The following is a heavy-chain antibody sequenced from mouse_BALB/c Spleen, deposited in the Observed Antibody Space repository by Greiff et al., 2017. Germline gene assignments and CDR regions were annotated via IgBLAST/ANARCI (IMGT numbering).Heavy chain of an antibody. D-gene: IGHD1-1*02. CDR1: GFSLTSYG. J-gene: IGHJ4*01. V-gene: IGHV2-2*02. CDR2: IWSGGST. Sequence: QVQLKESGPGLVQPSQSLSITCTVSGFSLTSYGVHWVRQSPGKGLEWLGVIWSGGSTDYNAAFISRLSISNDNSKSQVFFKMNSLQANDTAIYYCARTHYDYYAMDYWGQGTSVTVSS. CDR3: ARTHYDYYAMDY.